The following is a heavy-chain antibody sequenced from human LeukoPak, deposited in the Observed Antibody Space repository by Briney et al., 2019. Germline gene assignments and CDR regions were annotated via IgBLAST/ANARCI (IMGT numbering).Heavy chain of an antibody. CDR1: GYTFTSHD. V-gene: IGHV1-8*03. D-gene: IGHD6-19*01. Sequence: APVKVSCKASGYTFTSHDINWVRQATGQGLEWMGWMNPNSGNTGYAQKFQGRVTITRNTSISTAYMELSSLRSEDTAVYYCARLYSSGWHRDYWGQGTLVTVSS. CDR2: MNPNSGNT. CDR3: ARLYSSGWHRDY. J-gene: IGHJ4*02.